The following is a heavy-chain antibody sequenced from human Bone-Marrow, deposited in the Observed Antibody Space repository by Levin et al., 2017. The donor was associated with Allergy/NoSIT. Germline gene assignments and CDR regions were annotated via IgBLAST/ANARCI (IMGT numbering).Heavy chain of an antibody. CDR3: ARRFNESIIPGYSYGPTIHNPFDY. CDR1: GYSFTSYW. J-gene: IGHJ4*02. CDR2: IYPGDSDT. D-gene: IGHD5-18*01. Sequence: LGESLKISCKGSGYSFTSYWIGWVRQMPGKGLEWMGIIYPGDSDTRYSPSFQGQVTISADKSISTAYLQWSSLKASDTAMYYCARRFNESIIPGYSYGPTIHNPFDYWGQGTLVTVSS. V-gene: IGHV5-51*01.